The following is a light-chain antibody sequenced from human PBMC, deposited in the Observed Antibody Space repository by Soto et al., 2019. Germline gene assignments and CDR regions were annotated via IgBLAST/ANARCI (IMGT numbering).Light chain of an antibody. CDR3: AAWDDSLNGLV. V-gene: IGLV1-44*01. Sequence: QPVLTQPPSASGTPGQRVTISCSGSSSNIGSKTVNWYQQLPGTAPKLLIYSDDQRPSGVPDRFSGSRSGTAASLAISGLQSEDEADYHCAAWDDSLNGLVFGGGTKVTVL. J-gene: IGLJ2*01. CDR1: SSNIGSKT. CDR2: SDD.